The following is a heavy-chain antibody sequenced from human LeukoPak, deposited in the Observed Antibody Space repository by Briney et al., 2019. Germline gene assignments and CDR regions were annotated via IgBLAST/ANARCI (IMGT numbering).Heavy chain of an antibody. CDR2: INPSSGGT. D-gene: IGHD3-16*02. Sequence: ASVKVSCKASGYTFTGYYMHWVRQAPGQGLEWMGWINPSSGGTNYAQKFQGRVTMTRDTSISTAYMELSRLRSDDTAVYYCARDRYYDYVWGSYPDDYWGQGTLVTVSS. V-gene: IGHV1-2*02. CDR1: GYTFTGYY. CDR3: ARDRYYDYVWGSYPDDY. J-gene: IGHJ4*02.